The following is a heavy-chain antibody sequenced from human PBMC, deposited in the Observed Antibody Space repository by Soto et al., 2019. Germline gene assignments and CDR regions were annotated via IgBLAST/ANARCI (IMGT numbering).Heavy chain of an antibody. CDR1: GGTFSSYA. Sequence: QVQLVQSGAEVKKPGSSVKVSCKASGGTFSSYAISWVRQAPGQGLEWMGGLIPISGTANYAQKFQGRVTITADESTRTAYMELSSLRSEDTAVYYCARSQGSSTSLEIYYYYYYGMDVWGQGTTVTVTS. J-gene: IGHJ6*02. V-gene: IGHV1-69*01. D-gene: IGHD2-2*01. CDR3: ARSQGSSTSLEIYYYYYYGMDV. CDR2: LIPISGTA.